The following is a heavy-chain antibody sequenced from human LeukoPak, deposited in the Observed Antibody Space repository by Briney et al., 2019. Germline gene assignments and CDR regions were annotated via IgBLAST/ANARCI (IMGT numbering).Heavy chain of an antibody. V-gene: IGHV1-69*05. CDR2: IIPIFSRA. CDR3: ARVEGANSFDY. D-gene: IGHD1-26*01. J-gene: IGHJ4*02. Sequence: GASVKVSCKASGGTFSSDAVSWVREAPGQGREWRGGIIPIFSRANYAQKVQGRDTITTDESTSTAYMELSSLRSEDTAVYYCARVEGANSFDYWGQGTLVTVSS. CDR1: GGTFSSDA.